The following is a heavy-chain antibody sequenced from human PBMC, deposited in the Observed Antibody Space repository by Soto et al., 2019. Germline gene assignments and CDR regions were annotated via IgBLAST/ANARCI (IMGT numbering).Heavy chain of an antibody. Sequence: EVQLVESGGGLVQPGGSLRLSCTVSGFTFSGHWMSWVRQAPGKGLEWVANIRQDGSDTYYVDSVRGRFTISRDNARNSLYLQMSYLRAEDTAIYYCARHSYCSGGDCYWYYFDYWCQGTLVTVSS. CDR1: GFTFSGHW. D-gene: IGHD2-15*01. V-gene: IGHV3-7*01. CDR3: ARHSYCSGGDCYWYYFDY. CDR2: IRQDGSDT. J-gene: IGHJ4*02.